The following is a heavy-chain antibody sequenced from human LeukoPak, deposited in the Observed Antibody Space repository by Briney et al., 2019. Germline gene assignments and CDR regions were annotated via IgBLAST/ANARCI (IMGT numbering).Heavy chain of an antibody. CDR3: IKEHYTVTTFTLDY. V-gene: IGHV3-11*01. Sequence: PGGSLRLSCAASGFTFSDYFMSWIRQAPGKGLEWVSYITSRGSTIYYADSVKGRFTISRDNSKNAVYLQMNSLRAEDTAIYYCIKEHYTVTTFTLDYWGQGTLVTVSS. CDR2: ITSRGSTI. J-gene: IGHJ4*02. CDR1: GFTFSDYF. D-gene: IGHD4-17*01.